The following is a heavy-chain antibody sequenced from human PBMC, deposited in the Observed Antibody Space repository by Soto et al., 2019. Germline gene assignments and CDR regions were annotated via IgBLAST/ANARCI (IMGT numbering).Heavy chain of an antibody. CDR3: ARAVYCISTSCYSSYFDY. CDR2: ISAYNGDT. Sequence: GASVKVSCKASSYTFTSYDINSVRQAPGQGLEWMGWISAYNGDTNYAQKLQGRVTMTTDTSTSTAYMELRSLRSDDTAVYYCARAVYCISTSCYSSYFDYWGQGTLVTVSS. J-gene: IGHJ4*02. V-gene: IGHV1-18*01. CDR1: SYTFTSYD. D-gene: IGHD2-2*01.